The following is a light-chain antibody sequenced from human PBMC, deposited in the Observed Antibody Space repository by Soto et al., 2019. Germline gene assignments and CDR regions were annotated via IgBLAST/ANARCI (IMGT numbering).Light chain of an antibody. CDR1: QSVSSSY. J-gene: IGKJ1*01. Sequence: EIVFTQSPGTLSLPPGERATLSCRASQSVSSSYLAWYQQKHGQAPRLLIYGASSRETGIAARFSGSGSGTEFTRTISRLEPEDFEVDYCQQYGSSRWTFGQGTKVDIK. CDR2: GAS. V-gene: IGKV3-20*01. CDR3: QQYGSSRWT.